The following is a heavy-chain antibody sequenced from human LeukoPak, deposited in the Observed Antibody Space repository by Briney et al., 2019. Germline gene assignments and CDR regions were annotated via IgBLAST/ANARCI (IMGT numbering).Heavy chain of an antibody. V-gene: IGHV4-31*03. Sequence: SQTLSLTCTVSGGSISSGGHYWSWIRQHPGKGLEWIGYVYYSGSTYYNPSLKSRVTISVDTSKNQFSLKLSSVTAADTAVYYCARHNYDILTGYYNEPSYYYGMDVWGQGTTVTVSS. CDR2: VYYSGST. CDR1: GGSISSGGHY. J-gene: IGHJ6*02. CDR3: ARHNYDILTGYYNEPSYYYGMDV. D-gene: IGHD3-9*01.